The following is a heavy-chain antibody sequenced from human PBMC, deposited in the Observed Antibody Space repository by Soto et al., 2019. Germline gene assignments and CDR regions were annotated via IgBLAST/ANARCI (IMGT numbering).Heavy chain of an antibody. D-gene: IGHD6-13*01. CDR3: ARHPERIAQIGWFDP. CDR1: GFTFSSYS. J-gene: IGHJ5*02. Sequence: EVQLVESGGGLVQPGGSLRLSCAASGFTFSSYSMNWVRQAPGKGLEWVSYISSSSSTIYYADSVKGRFTISRDNAKNSLDLQRHSLGSKDTAVYYCARHPERIAQIGWFDPWGQGTLVTVSS. V-gene: IGHV3-48*01. CDR2: ISSSSSTI.